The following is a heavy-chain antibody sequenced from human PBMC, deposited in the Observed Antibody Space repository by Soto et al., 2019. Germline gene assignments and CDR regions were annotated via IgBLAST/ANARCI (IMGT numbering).Heavy chain of an antibody. CDR2: IYYSGST. J-gene: IGHJ6*02. Sequence: QVQLQESGPGLVKPSETLSLTCTVSGGSVSSGSYYWSWIRQPPGKGLEWIGYIYYSGSTNYNPSLTSRVPISVDTSKNQFSLTLSSVTAADTAVYYCARGIEGWYQGRYYYGMDVWGQGTTVTVSS. CDR1: GGSVSSGSYY. V-gene: IGHV4-61*01. CDR3: ARGIEGWYQGRYYYGMDV. D-gene: IGHD6-19*01.